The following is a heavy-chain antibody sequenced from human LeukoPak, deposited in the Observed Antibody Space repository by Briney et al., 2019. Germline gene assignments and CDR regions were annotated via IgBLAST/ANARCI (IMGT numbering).Heavy chain of an antibody. CDR1: GYTFTGYY. Sequence: ASVKVSCKASGYTFTGYYMHWVRQAPGQGLEWMGWMNPNSGGTNYAQKFQGRVTMTRDTSISTAYMELSRLRSDDTAVYYCARYLAYSSGWSYTDWFDPWGQGTLVTVSS. V-gene: IGHV1-2*02. J-gene: IGHJ5*02. CDR3: ARYLAYSSGWSYTDWFDP. D-gene: IGHD6-19*01. CDR2: MNPNSGGT.